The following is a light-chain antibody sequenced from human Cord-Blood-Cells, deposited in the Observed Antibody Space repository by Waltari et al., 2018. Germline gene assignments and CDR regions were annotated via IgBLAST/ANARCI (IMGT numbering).Light chain of an antibody. Sequence: EIQMTQSPSSLSASVGDRVTITCQASQDISNYLNWYQQKPGKATKLPIYDASSLETWVPSRFSGSRSGTDFTFTISSLQPEDIATYYCQQYDNLPYTFGQGTKLEIK. J-gene: IGKJ2*01. CDR1: QDISNY. V-gene: IGKV1-33*01. CDR3: QQYDNLPYT. CDR2: DAS.